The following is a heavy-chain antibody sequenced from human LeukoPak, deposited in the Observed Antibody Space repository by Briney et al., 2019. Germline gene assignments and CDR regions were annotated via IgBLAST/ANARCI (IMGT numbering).Heavy chain of an antibody. J-gene: IGHJ4*02. CDR3: AKAQVGATGFDY. Sequence: GGSLRLSCAASGLTFSSYAMSWVRRAPGKGLEWVSAISGSGGSTYYADSVKGRFTISRDNSKNTLYLQMNSLRAEDTAVYYCAKAQVGATGFDYWGQGTLVTVSS. D-gene: IGHD1-26*01. CDR1: GLTFSSYA. V-gene: IGHV3-23*01. CDR2: ISGSGGST.